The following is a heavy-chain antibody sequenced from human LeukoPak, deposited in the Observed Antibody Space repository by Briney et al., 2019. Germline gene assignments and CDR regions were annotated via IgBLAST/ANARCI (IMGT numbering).Heavy chain of an antibody. Sequence: GGSLRLSCAASGFTFSNYGMSWVRQAPGKGLEWVSAITGSGADTSYADSVKGRFTISRDNSKNTLYLQMSSLRAEDTAVYYCAKPKGISPDYWGQGTLVTVSS. D-gene: IGHD2-15*01. CDR2: ITGSGADT. J-gene: IGHJ4*02. V-gene: IGHV3-23*01. CDR3: AKPKGISPDY. CDR1: GFTFSNYG.